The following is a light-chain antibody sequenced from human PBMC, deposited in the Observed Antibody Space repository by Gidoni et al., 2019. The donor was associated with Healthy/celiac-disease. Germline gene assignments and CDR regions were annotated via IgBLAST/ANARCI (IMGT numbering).Light chain of an antibody. CDR2: VAS. Sequence: EIVLTQSPGTLSLSPGERATLSCRASQSGSSSYLAWYQQNPGQAPRLLIYVASSRATGLPDRFSGSGSGTDFTLTISRLEPEDFAVYYCQQYGSARTFGQGTKVEIK. J-gene: IGKJ1*01. V-gene: IGKV3-20*01. CDR1: QSGSSSY. CDR3: QQYGSART.